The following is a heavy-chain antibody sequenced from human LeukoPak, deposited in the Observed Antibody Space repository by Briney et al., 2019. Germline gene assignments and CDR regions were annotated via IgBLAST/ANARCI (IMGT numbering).Heavy chain of an antibody. CDR3: ARENSGSYREFDY. V-gene: IGHV4-4*07. CDR2: IYTSGST. D-gene: IGHD1-26*01. Sequence: SETLSLTCTVSGGSISSCCSSWIRQPAGKGLEWIGRIYTSGSTNYNASLKSRVSMSVDTSKNLFSLKLSSVTSADTAVFYCARENSGSYREFDYWGQGTLVTVSS. CDR1: GGSISSCC. J-gene: IGHJ4*02.